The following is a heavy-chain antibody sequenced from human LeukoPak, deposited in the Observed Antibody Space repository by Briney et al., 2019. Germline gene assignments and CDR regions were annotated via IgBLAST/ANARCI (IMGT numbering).Heavy chain of an antibody. CDR2: ISSSGSTI. D-gene: IGHD6-13*01. V-gene: IGHV3-48*03. J-gene: IGHJ5*02. CDR1: GFTFSSYE. CDR3: AREAIAAAFDP. Sequence: GSLRLSCAASGFTFSSYEMNWVRQAPGKGLEWVSYISSSGSTIYYADSVKGRLTISRDNAKNSLYLQMNSLRAEDTAVYYCAREAIAAAFDPWGQGTLVTVSS.